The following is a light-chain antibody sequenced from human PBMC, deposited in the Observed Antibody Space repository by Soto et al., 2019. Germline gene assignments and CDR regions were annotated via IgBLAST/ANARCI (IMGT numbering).Light chain of an antibody. CDR1: RTDVDGHDY. CDR3: SSYTASTSFYV. CDR2: DVH. Sequence: QSALTQPASVSGSPGQSITISCTGARTDVDGHDYVSWYQQHPGQAPKLIIFDVHNRPSGVSSRFSGSKSGDTASLTISGLRAEDDGDYYCSSYTASTSFYVFGTGTKLTVL. J-gene: IGLJ1*01. V-gene: IGLV2-14*03.